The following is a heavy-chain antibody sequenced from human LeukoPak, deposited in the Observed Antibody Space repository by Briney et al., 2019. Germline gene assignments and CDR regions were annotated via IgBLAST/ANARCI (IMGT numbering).Heavy chain of an antibody. Sequence: GGSLRLSCAASGFTFSSYAMSWVRQAPGKGLEWVSAISGSGGSTYYADSVKGRFTISRDNSKNTLYLQMNSLRAEDTAVYYCAKVWGYYYGSGAPLGMDVWGQGTTVTVSS. D-gene: IGHD3-10*01. J-gene: IGHJ6*02. CDR3: AKVWGYYYGSGAPLGMDV. CDR1: GFTFSSYA. CDR2: ISGSGGST. V-gene: IGHV3-23*01.